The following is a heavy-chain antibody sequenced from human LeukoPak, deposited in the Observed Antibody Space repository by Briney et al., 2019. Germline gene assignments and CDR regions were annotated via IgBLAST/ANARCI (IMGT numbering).Heavy chain of an antibody. D-gene: IGHD5-12*01. Sequence: SETLSLTCALSGDSLNTYYWNWVRQTPGKGLEWIGYIYYSGHTDYNPSLKSRVTISVDTSKNQFSLSLRSVTAADTAVYFCATYKENKVATRGVDYWGQGTLVTVSS. V-gene: IGHV4-59*08. J-gene: IGHJ4*02. CDR2: IYYSGHT. CDR3: ATYKENKVATRGVDY. CDR1: GDSLNTYY.